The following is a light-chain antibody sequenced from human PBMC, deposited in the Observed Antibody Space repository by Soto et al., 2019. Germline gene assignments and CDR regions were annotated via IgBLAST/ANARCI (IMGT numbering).Light chain of an antibody. J-gene: IGKJ1*01. CDR2: GSS. V-gene: IGKV3-20*01. CDR1: ESVGSSF. CDR3: QQFGSPPWT. Sequence: EIVLTQSPGTLSLSPGERATLSCRASESVGSSFLAWYQQKHGQAPRLLIFGSSSRATGIPDRFSGRGSGTDFTLTISRLEPEDFAVYYCQQFGSPPWTFGQGTKIEI.